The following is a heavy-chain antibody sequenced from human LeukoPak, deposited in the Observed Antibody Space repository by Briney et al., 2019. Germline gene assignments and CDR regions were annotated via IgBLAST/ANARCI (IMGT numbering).Heavy chain of an antibody. CDR1: GYTFTGYY. CDR2: INPNSGGT. V-gene: IGHV1-2*06. CDR3: AREQNYDSSGYYYVDANYYYYGMDV. J-gene: IGHJ6*02. D-gene: IGHD3-22*01. Sequence: GASVKVSCKASGYTFTGYYMHWVRQAPGQGLEWMGRINPNSGGTNYAQKFQGRVTMTRDTSISTAYMELSRLRSDDTAVYYCAREQNYDSSGYYYVDANYYYYGMDVWGQGTMVTVSS.